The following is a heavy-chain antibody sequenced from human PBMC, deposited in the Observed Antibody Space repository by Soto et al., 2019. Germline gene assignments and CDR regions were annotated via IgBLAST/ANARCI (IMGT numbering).Heavy chain of an antibody. CDR2: INHSGST. D-gene: IGHD1-26*01. V-gene: IGHV4-34*01. CDR1: GGSFSGYY. J-gene: IGHJ4*02. CDR3: ARGSMARWAKKNFDY. Sequence: SETLSLTCAVYGGSFSGYYWSWIRQPPGKGLEWIGEINHSGSTNYNPSLKSRVTISVDTSKNQFSLKLSSVTAADTAVYYCARGSMARWAKKNFDYWGQGTLVTVSS.